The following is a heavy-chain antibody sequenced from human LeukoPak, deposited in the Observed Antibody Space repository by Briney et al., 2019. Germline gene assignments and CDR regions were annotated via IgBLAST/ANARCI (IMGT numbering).Heavy chain of an antibody. CDR1: GFTFSSYW. D-gene: IGHD3-16*02. CDR2: IKQDGSEK. Sequence: PGGSLRLSCAASGFTFSSYWMSWVRQAPGKGLEWVANIKQDGSEKYYVDSVKGRFTISRDNSMSTLLLQMNSLRVEDTAVYYCTKISSRSVPRSYSDFWGQGNLVTVSS. CDR3: TKISSRSVPRSYSDF. V-gene: IGHV3-7*03. J-gene: IGHJ4*01.